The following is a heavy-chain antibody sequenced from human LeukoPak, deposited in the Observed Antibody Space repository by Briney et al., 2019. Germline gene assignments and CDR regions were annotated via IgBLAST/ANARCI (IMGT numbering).Heavy chain of an antibody. CDR1: GFTLSNHW. CDR3: ARKLQAKLDY. J-gene: IGHJ4*02. CDR2: INQDGGEK. Sequence: PGGSLRLSCATSGFTLSNHWMCWVRQAPGKGPEWVARINQDGGEKYYVDSVKGRFTVSRDNAKNSLYLQMNSLRAEDTAVYYCARKLQAKLDYWGQGTLVTVSS. D-gene: IGHD5-24*01. V-gene: IGHV3-7*01.